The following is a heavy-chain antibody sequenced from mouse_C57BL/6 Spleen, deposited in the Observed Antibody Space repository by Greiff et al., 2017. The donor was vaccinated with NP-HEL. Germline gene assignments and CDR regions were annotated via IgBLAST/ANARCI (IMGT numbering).Heavy chain of an antibody. V-gene: IGHV5-17*01. J-gene: IGHJ3*01. CDR2: ISSGSSTI. Sequence: DVMLVESGGGLVKPGGSLKLSCAASGFTFSDYGMHWVRQAPEKGLEWVAYISSGSSTIYYADTVKGRFTISRDNAKNTLFLQMTSLRSEDTAMYYCARQNYYGSSPWFAYWGQGTLVTVSA. D-gene: IGHD1-1*01. CDR1: GFTFSDYG. CDR3: ARQNYYGSSPWFAY.